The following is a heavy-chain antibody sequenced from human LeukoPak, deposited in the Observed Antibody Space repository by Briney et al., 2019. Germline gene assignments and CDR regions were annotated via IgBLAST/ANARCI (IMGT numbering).Heavy chain of an antibody. CDR2: ISYDGSNK. J-gene: IGHJ3*02. D-gene: IGHD3-22*01. V-gene: IGHV3-30*18. Sequence: GRSLRLSCAASGFTFSSYGMHWVRQAPGKGLEWVAVISYDGSNKYYADSVKGRFTISRDNSKNTLYLQMNSLRAEDTAVYYCANHYYDSSGYGGVGAFDIWGQGTMVTVSS. CDR3: ANHYYDSSGYGGVGAFDI. CDR1: GFTFSSYG.